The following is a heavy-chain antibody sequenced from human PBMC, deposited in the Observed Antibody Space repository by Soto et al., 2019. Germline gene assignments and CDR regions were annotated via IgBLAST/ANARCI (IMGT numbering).Heavy chain of an antibody. CDR2: INHSGST. D-gene: IGHD2-2*01. Sequence: SETLSLTCAVYGGSFSGYYWSWIRQPPGKGLEWIGEINHSGSTNYNPSLKSRVTISVDTSKNQFSLKLSSVTAADTAVYYCARGLRVPAASSYYYYIDVWGKGTTVTVSS. J-gene: IGHJ6*03. CDR1: GGSFSGYY. CDR3: ARGLRVPAASSYYYYIDV. V-gene: IGHV4-34*01.